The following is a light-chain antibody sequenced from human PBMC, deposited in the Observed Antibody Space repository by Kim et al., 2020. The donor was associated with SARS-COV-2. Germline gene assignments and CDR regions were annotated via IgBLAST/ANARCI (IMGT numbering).Light chain of an antibody. CDR1: KSVTIY. CDR3: QQTYNIPYT. V-gene: IGKV1-39*01. J-gene: IGKJ2*01. Sequence: SASIGDSVTITCRARKSVTIYLDWYQQKPGKAPKPLIYAASSLQSGVPSRFSGSGSGTDFTLTISSLRPEDFATYYCQQTYNIPYTFGQGTKLEI. CDR2: AAS.